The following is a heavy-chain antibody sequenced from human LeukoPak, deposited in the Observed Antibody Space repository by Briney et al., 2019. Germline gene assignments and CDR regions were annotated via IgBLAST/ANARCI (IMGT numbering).Heavy chain of an antibody. J-gene: IGHJ4*02. CDR2: IYYSGST. Sequence: PSETLSLTCTVSGGSISSSSYYWGWIRQPPGKGLEWIGSIYYSGSTYYNPSLKSRVTISVDTSKNQFSLKLSSVTAADTAVYYCARRLAYCGGDCYSDFDYWGQGTLVTVSS. CDR3: ARRLAYCGGDCYSDFDY. V-gene: IGHV4-39*01. D-gene: IGHD2-21*02. CDR1: GGSISSSSYY.